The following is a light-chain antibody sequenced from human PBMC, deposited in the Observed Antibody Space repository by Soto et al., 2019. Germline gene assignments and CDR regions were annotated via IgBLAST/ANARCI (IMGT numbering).Light chain of an antibody. J-gene: IGKJ1*01. V-gene: IGKV3-15*01. CDR1: QSVSSN. CDR3: EEYSSWPPWT. CDR2: GAS. Sequence: EIVMTQSPATLSVSPGERAALSCRASQSVSSNLAWYQQKPGQAPRLLIYGASTRATGIPARFSGSGSGTEFTLTISSLQSEDFAVYYCEEYSSWPPWTFRQGTKVEIK.